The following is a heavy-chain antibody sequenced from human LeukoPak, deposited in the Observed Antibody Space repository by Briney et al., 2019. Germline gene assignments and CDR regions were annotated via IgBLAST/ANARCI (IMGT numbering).Heavy chain of an antibody. CDR2: ISYDGSNK. D-gene: IGHD2-15*01. V-gene: IGHV3-30-3*01. J-gene: IGHJ4*02. CDR3: ASSPKDAASFDY. CDR1: GFTFSSYA. Sequence: GRSLRLSCAASGFTFSSYAMHWVRQAPGKGLEWVAVISYDGSNKYYADSVKGRFTISRDNSKNTLYLQMNSLRAEDTAVYYCASSPKDAASFDYWGQGTLVTVSS.